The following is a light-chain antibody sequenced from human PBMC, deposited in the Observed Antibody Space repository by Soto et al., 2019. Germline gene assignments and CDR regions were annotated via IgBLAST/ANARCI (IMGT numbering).Light chain of an antibody. CDR2: DVN. CDR1: SSDIGAYNF. Sequence: QPVLTQPAAGSGSPGQSMTISCTRTSSDIGAYNFVSWYQQHPGKAPKLMLYDVNIRPSGVSNRFSGSKSGNTASLTISGLQAEDEADYYCTSWTTSTTMIFGGGTQLTVL. J-gene: IGLJ2*01. CDR3: TSWTTSTTMI. V-gene: IGLV2-14*03.